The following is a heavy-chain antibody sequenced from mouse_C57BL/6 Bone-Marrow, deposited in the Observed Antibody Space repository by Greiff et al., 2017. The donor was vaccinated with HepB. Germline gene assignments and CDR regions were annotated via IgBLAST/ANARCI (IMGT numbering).Heavy chain of an antibody. Sequence: EVQGVESGPGLAKPSQTLSLTCSVTGYSITSDYWNWIRKFPGNKLEYMGYISYSGSTYYNPSLKSRISITRDTSKNQYYLQLNSVTTEDTATYYCARLITTPHWYFDVWGTGTTVTVSS. D-gene: IGHD1-1*01. CDR1: GYSITSDY. CDR2: ISYSGST. CDR3: ARLITTPHWYFDV. J-gene: IGHJ1*03. V-gene: IGHV3-8*01.